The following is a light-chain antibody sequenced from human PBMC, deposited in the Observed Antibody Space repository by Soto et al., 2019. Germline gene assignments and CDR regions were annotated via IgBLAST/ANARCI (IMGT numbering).Light chain of an antibody. CDR1: QAINSW. CDR3: QQYKSFTYT. Sequence: DIQMTQSPSTLSASVGDRVTITCRASQAINSWLAWYQQKPGKAPNLLIYDASSLESGVPSRFSGSGSGTEFTLTITGLQPDDFATYYCQQYKSFTYTFGQGTELEIK. J-gene: IGKJ2*01. V-gene: IGKV1-5*01. CDR2: DAS.